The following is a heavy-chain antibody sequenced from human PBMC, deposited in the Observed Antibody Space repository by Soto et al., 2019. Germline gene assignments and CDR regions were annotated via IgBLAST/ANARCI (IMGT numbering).Heavy chain of an antibody. CDR1: GFSLSTGGVA. J-gene: IGHJ4*02. CDR2: IYWDGDK. CDR3: AHRIITGAGTSFDF. D-gene: IGHD6-13*01. Sequence: QITLKESGPTLVKPTQTLTLTCSFSGFSLSTGGVAVNWIRQSPGTAPEWLALIYWDGDKRYRPSLKNRLAITKDTYKNQVVLSMTDMDPVDTAIYYCAHRIITGAGTSFDFWGQGTLVTVSS. V-gene: IGHV2-5*02.